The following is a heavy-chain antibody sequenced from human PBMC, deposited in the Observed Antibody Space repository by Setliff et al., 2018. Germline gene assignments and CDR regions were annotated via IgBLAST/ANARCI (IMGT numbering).Heavy chain of an antibody. CDR3: RFWSYVYKNDY. V-gene: IGHV4-34*01. J-gene: IGHJ4*02. D-gene: IGHD3-16*01. CDR1: GGPFSDYY. CDR2: INPSGTT. Sequence: PSETLSLTCTFYGGPFSDYYWGWVRQTPGKGLEWIAEINPSGTTNYIPSLKSRLTISEDTSKRQFSLKLISVTAADTAVYYCRFWSYVYKNDYWAQGTLVTAPQ.